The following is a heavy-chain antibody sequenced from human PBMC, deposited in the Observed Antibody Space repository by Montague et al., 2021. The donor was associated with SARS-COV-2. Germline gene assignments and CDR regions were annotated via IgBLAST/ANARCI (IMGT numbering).Heavy chain of an antibody. J-gene: IGHJ6*02. V-gene: IGHV4-34*01. Sequence: SETLSLTCDVYGGSFSSYWSWIRQPPGRGLEWVGQISHGGGTNYXPSLKSGVTISVDTSKNQVSLKLSSVTAADTAVYYCASHCGGGRCYFGMDVWGQGTTVTVSS. CDR1: GGSFSSY. CDR3: ASHCGGGRCYFGMDV. D-gene: IGHD2-15*01. CDR2: ISHGGGT.